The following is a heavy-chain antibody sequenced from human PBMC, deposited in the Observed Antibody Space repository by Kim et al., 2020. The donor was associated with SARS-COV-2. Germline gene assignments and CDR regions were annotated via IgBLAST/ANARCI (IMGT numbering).Heavy chain of an antibody. J-gene: IGHJ6*02. CDR3: ARLGIQLWIKDDYYYGMDV. CDR2: IIPIFGTA. CDR1: GGTFSSYA. Sequence: SVKVSCKASGGTFSSYAISWVRQAPGQGLEWMGGIIPIFGTANYAQKFQGRVTITADESTSTAYMELSSLRSEDTAVYYCARLGIQLWIKDDYYYGMDVWGQGTTVTVSS. D-gene: IGHD5-18*01. V-gene: IGHV1-69*13.